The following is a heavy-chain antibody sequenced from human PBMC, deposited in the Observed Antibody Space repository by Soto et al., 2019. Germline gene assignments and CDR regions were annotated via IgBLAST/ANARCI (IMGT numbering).Heavy chain of an antibody. V-gene: IGHV5-10-1*01. D-gene: IGHD3-22*01. Sequence: GESLKISCKGSGYSFAGYWITWVRQKPGKGLEWMGRIDPSDSQTYYSPSFRGHVTISVTKSITTVFLQWSSLRASDTAMYYCARQIYDSDTGPNFQFYFDSWGQGTPVTVSS. CDR2: IDPSDSQT. J-gene: IGHJ4*02. CDR1: GYSFAGYW. CDR3: ARQIYDSDTGPNFQFYFDS.